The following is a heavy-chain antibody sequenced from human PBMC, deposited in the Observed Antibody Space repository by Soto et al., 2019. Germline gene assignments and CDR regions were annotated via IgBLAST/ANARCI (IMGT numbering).Heavy chain of an antibody. CDR2: IIPIFGTA. J-gene: IGHJ6*02. Sequence: SVKVSCKASGGTFSSYAISWVRQAPGQGLEWMGGIIPIFGTANYAQKFQGRVTITADESTSTAYMELSSLRSEDTAVYYCARDPLARPPKTGYYYGMDVWGQGTTVTVSS. CDR3: ARDPLARPPKTGYYYGMDV. CDR1: GGTFSSYA. D-gene: IGHD6-6*01. V-gene: IGHV1-69*13.